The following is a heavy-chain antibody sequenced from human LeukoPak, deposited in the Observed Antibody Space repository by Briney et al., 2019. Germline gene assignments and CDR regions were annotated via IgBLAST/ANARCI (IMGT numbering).Heavy chain of an antibody. CDR1: GFTFSSYW. D-gene: IGHD5-18*01. CDR3: GTSLDAAINT. J-gene: IGHJ4*02. CDR2: IKYDGSSK. V-gene: IGHV3-7*01. Sequence: GGSLRLSCEASGFTFSSYWMTWVRQAPGKGLEWLANIKYDGSSKFYAASVKGRFTISRDNARNSLYLQMNSLRVEDTALYYCGTSLDAAINTGGQGVLVTVSS.